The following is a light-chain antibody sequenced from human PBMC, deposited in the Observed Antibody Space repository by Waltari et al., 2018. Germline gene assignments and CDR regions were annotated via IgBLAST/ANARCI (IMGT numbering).Light chain of an antibody. J-gene: IGLJ2*01. CDR1: TSNIGNNY. CDR3: AAWDDSVSGLA. CDR2: KND. V-gene: IGLV1-47*01. Sequence: QSVLTQAPSVSATPGQSVTISCSGHTSNIGNNYVCWYQHLPGTAPKLLIIKNDQRPSAVPDRFSASKSGTSASLAISGLRSEDEADYYCAAWDDSVSGLAFGGGTKVTVL.